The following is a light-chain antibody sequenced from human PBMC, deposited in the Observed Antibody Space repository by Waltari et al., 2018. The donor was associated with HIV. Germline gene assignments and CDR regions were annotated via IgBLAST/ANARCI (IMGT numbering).Light chain of an antibody. CDR1: SSNIGRHA. V-gene: IGLV1-44*01. CDR3: AACDDSLDGPV. Sequence: QPVLTQPPSASGTPGQRVIISCSGSSSNIGRHAVSWYQHLPGATPTLLIFGNNHRSSGVPDRFSGSKSATSASLAISGLRSVDEADYSCAACDDSLDGPVFGGGTKLTVL. J-gene: IGLJ2*01. CDR2: GNN.